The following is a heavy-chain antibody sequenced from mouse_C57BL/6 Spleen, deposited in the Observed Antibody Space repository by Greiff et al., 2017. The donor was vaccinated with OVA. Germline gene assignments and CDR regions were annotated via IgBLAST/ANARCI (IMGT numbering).Heavy chain of an antibody. D-gene: IGHD1-1*01. Sequence: QVQLKQSGPELVKPGASVKISCKASGYAFSSSWMNWVKQRPGKGLEWIGRIYPGDGDTNYNGKFKGKATLTADKSSSTAYMQPSSLTSDDSAVYFCARDDPLNYYGSSYRDMDYWGQGTSVTVSS. CDR3: ARDDPLNYYGSSYRDMDY. CDR2: IYPGDGDT. V-gene: IGHV1-82*01. CDR1: GYAFSSSW. J-gene: IGHJ4*01.